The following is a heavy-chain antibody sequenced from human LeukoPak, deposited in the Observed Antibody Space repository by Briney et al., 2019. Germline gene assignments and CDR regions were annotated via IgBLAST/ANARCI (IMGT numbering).Heavy chain of an antibody. D-gene: IGHD6-19*01. CDR3: ASGASIAVAGASDY. Sequence: GRSLRLSCAASGFTVSSNYMSWVRQAPGKGLEWVSVIYSGGSTYYADSVKGRFTISRDNSKNTLYLQMNSLRAEDTAVYYCASGASIAVAGASDYWGQGTLVTVSS. V-gene: IGHV3-53*01. CDR2: IYSGGST. J-gene: IGHJ4*02. CDR1: GFTVSSNY.